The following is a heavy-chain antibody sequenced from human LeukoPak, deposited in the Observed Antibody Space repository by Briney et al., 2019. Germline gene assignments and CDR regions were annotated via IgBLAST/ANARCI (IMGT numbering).Heavy chain of an antibody. D-gene: IGHD5-18*01. CDR3: AQMINTAITY. V-gene: IGHV2-5*01. Sequence: SGPTLVKPTQTLTLTCTFSGFSLTTSEVGVGWIRQPPGKALEWLALIYWNDDKRYSPSLKSRLTITKDTSKNQVVLTMTDMDPVDTATYYCAQMINTAITYWGQGTLVTVPS. CDR1: GFSLTTSEVG. J-gene: IGHJ4*02. CDR2: IYWNDDK.